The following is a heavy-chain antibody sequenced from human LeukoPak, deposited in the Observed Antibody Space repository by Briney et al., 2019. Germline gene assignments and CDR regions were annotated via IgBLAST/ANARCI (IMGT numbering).Heavy chain of an antibody. Sequence: SVKVSCKASGGTFSSYAISWVRQAPGQGLEWMGRIIPIFGIANYAQKSQGRVTITADKSTSTAYMELSSLRSEDTAVYYCARDPPYDSGVGDYYYYGMDVWGQGTTVTVSS. CDR3: ARDPPYDSGVGDYYYYGMDV. V-gene: IGHV1-69*04. CDR2: IIPIFGIA. CDR1: GGTFSSYA. D-gene: IGHD3-3*01. J-gene: IGHJ6*02.